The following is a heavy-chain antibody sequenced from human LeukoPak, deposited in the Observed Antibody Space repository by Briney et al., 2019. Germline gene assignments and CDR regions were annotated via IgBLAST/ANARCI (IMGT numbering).Heavy chain of an antibody. CDR2: IKQDGSEK. D-gene: IGHD6-13*01. Sequence: GGSLRLSCAASGFTFSNYWMIWVRQAPGKGLEWVGNIKQDGSEKRYADSVRGRFSISRDNAQTSLYLQMNSLRAEDTAVYYCATLASGYSSPFDYWGQGTLVTVSS. CDR1: GFTFSNYW. J-gene: IGHJ4*02. V-gene: IGHV3-7*05. CDR3: ATLASGYSSPFDY.